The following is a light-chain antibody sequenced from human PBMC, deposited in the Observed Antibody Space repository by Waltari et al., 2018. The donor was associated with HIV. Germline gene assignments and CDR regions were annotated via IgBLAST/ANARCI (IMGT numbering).Light chain of an antibody. Sequence: SDELTQPPSVSVSPGQTARITCSGDQLGDKFVCWYQQRPGQPPVLVMSQDSKRPSGIPERFSGSNSGNTATLTITGTQSMDEAVYYCQAWDRSVVFGGGTKLTVL. CDR1: QLGDKF. CDR2: QDS. J-gene: IGLJ2*01. V-gene: IGLV3-1*01. CDR3: QAWDRSVV.